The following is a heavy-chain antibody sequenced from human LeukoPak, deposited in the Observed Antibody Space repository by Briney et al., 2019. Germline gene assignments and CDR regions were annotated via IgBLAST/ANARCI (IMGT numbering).Heavy chain of an antibody. D-gene: IGHD2-2*02. CDR1: GFTFSSYG. CDR3: AKAGVVVVPAAIGPAAY. CDR2: ISYDGSNK. Sequence: PGGSLRLSCAASGFTFSSYGMHWVRQAPGKGLEWVAVISYDGSNKYYADSVKGRFTISRDNSKNTLYLQMNSLRAEDTAVYYCAKAGVVVVPAAIGPAAYWGQGTLVTVSS. J-gene: IGHJ4*02. V-gene: IGHV3-30*18.